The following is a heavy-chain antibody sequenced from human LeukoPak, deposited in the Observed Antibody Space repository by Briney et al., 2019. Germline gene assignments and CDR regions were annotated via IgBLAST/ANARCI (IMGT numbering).Heavy chain of an antibody. D-gene: IGHD5-12*01. V-gene: IGHV3-20*04. CDR2: INWNGGST. J-gene: IGHJ3*02. CDR1: GFTFSSYW. CDR3: ARAGYSGYGIDAFDI. Sequence: TGGSLRLSCAASGFTFSSYWMSWVRQAPGKGLEWVSGINWNGGSTGYADSVKGRFTNSRDNAKNSLYLQMNSLRAEDTALYYCARAGYSGYGIDAFDIWGQGTMVTVSS.